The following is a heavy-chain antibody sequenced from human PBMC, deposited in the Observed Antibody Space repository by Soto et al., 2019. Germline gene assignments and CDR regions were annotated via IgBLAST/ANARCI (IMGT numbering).Heavy chain of an antibody. CDR3: GRTYYYDSSGYY. Sequence: SETLSLTCAVYGGSFSGYYWSWIRQPPGKGLEWIGEINHSGSTNYNPSLKSRVTISVDTSKNQFSLKLSSVTAADTAVYYCGRTYYYDSSGYYWGQGTLVTVSS. CDR1: GGSFSGYY. V-gene: IGHV4-34*01. D-gene: IGHD3-22*01. J-gene: IGHJ4*02. CDR2: INHSGST.